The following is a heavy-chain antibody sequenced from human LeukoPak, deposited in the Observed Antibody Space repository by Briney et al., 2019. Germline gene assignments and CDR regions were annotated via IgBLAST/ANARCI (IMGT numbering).Heavy chain of an antibody. J-gene: IGHJ5*02. CDR1: GGSISSGDYY. D-gene: IGHD6-13*01. CDR2: IYYSGST. V-gene: IGHV4-30-4*01. Sequence: SETLSLTCTVSGGSISSGDYYWSWIRQPSGKGLEWIGYIYYSGSTYYNPSLKSRVTISVDTSKNQFSLKLSSVTAADTAVYYCARDAAAGFDPWGQGTLVTVSS. CDR3: ARDAAAGFDP.